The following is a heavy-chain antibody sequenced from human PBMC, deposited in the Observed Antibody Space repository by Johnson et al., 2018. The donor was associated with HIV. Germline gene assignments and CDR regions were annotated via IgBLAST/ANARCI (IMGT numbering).Heavy chain of an antibody. J-gene: IGHJ3*02. CDR2: IRYDGSIK. CDR1: GFTFSSYG. CDR3: TTGLSSGKGAFDI. D-gene: IGHD5-12*01. V-gene: IGHV3-30*02. Sequence: QMLLVEYGGGVVQPGGSLRLSCAASGFTFSSYGMHWVRQAPGKGLEWVAFIRYDGSIKYYGDSVKGRFTISRDNSKNTLYLQMNSLKTEDTAVYYCTTGLSSGKGAFDIWGQGTMVTVSS.